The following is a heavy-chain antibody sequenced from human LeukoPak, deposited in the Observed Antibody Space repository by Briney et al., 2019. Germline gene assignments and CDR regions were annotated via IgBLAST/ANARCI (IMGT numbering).Heavy chain of an antibody. V-gene: IGHV3-23*01. CDR3: ARAAGFGGVIAPDAFDI. J-gene: IGHJ3*02. D-gene: IGHD3-16*02. Sequence: PGGSLRLSCAASGFTVSSNYMSWVRQAPGKGLEWVSAISGSGGSTYYADSVKGRFTISRDNSKNTLYLQMNSLRAEDTAVYYCARAAGFGGVIAPDAFDIWGQGTMVTVSS. CDR2: ISGSGGST. CDR1: GFTVSSNY.